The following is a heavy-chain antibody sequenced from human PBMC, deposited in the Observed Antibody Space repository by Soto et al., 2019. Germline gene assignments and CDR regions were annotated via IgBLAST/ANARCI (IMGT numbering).Heavy chain of an antibody. J-gene: IGHJ4*02. CDR3: ARARSGSYFDY. V-gene: IGHV4-59*01. CDR1: GGSISSYY. Sequence: PSETLSLTCTVSGGSISSYYWSWIRQPPGKGLEWIGYIYYSGSTNYNPSLKSRVTTSVDTSKNQFSLKLSSMTAADTAVYYCARARSGSYFDYWGQGTLVTVSS. D-gene: IGHD1-26*01. CDR2: IYYSGST.